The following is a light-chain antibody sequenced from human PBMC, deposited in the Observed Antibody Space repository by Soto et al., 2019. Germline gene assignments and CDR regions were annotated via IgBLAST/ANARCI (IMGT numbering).Light chain of an antibody. V-gene: IGKV1-27*01. Sequence: DIQITQSAFSLSASVGDRVTITCRASRGIGNYLAWYQQKPGKVPNLLIFAASALQSGVSSRFSGSGSGTDFTLTISSLQPGDVATYYCQKHDDAPLSFGGGTKVDIK. CDR2: AAS. J-gene: IGKJ4*01. CDR3: QKHDDAPLS. CDR1: RGIGNY.